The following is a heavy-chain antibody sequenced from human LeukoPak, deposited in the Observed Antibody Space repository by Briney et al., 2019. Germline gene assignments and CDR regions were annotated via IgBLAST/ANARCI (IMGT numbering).Heavy chain of an antibody. Sequence: ASVKVSCKASGYTFTSYGISWVRQAPGQGLEWMGWICAYNGNTNYVQKLQGRVTMTTDTSTSTAYMELRSLRSDDTAVYYCARDPGSQIAAAGKLDYWGQGTLVTVSS. J-gene: IGHJ4*02. D-gene: IGHD6-13*01. V-gene: IGHV1-18*01. CDR2: ICAYNGNT. CDR1: GYTFTSYG. CDR3: ARDPGSQIAAAGKLDY.